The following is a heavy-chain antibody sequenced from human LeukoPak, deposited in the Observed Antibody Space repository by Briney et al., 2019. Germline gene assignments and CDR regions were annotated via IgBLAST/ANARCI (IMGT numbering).Heavy chain of an antibody. CDR2: ISSSSSYI. CDR1: GFTFSSYS. J-gene: IGHJ3*02. Sequence: PGGSLRLSCAASGFTFSSYSMNWVRQAPGKGLEWVSSISSSSSYIYYADSVKGRFTISRDNAKNSLYLQMNSLRAEDTAVYYCARDEFIYNWNDEGAFDIWGQGTMVTVSS. D-gene: IGHD1-1*01. V-gene: IGHV3-21*01. CDR3: ARDEFIYNWNDEGAFDI.